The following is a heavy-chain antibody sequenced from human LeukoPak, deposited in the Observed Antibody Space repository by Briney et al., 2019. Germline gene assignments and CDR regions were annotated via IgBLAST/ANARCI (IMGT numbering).Heavy chain of an antibody. V-gene: IGHV1-2*04. J-gene: IGHJ6*02. CDR1: GYTFTSYG. CDR3: AREGGYSNYYYYGMDV. D-gene: IGHD4-11*01. CDR2: INPNSGGT. Sequence: ASVKVSCKASGYTFTSYGISWVRQAPGQGLEWMGWINPNSGGTNYAQKFQGWVTMTRDTSISTAYMELSRLRSDDTAVYYCAREGGYSNYYYYGMDVWGQGTTVTVSS.